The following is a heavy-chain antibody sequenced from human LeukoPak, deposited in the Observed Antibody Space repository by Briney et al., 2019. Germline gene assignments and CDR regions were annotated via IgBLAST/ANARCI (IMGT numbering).Heavy chain of an antibody. V-gene: IGHV3-33*01. J-gene: IGHJ4*02. CDR1: RFTHGRLY. CDR3: ARHKDWTFDY. D-gene: IGHD3/OR15-3a*01. CDR2: IWFDGSNK. Sequence: GRSLRLSCAVSRFTHGRLYILGAPHAPGKGLVLVWVIWFDGSNKDYTYSVKCRFTISRDISKNTLYLQMNRRRAEDTAVYYCARHKDWTFDYWGQGTLVTVSS.